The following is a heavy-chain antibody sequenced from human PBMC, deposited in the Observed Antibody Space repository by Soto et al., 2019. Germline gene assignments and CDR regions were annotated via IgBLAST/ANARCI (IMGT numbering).Heavy chain of an antibody. CDR3: ARGGYCSSTSCYTVFDY. J-gene: IGHJ4*02. Sequence: GASVKVSCKASGGTFSSYAISWVRQAPGQGLEWMGGIIPIFGTANYAQKFQGRVTITAEKSTSTAYMELSSLRSEDTAVYYCARGGYCSSTSCYTVFDYWGQGTLVTVSS. D-gene: IGHD2-2*02. CDR1: GGTFSSYA. CDR2: IIPIFGTA. V-gene: IGHV1-69*06.